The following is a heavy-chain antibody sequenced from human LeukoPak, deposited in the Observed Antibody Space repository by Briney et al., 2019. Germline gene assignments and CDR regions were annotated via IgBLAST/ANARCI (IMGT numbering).Heavy chain of an antibody. D-gene: IGHD3-16*02. V-gene: IGHV4-34*01. J-gene: IGHJ5*02. Sequence: PSETLSLTCAVYGGSFSGYYWSWIRQPPGKGLEWFGEINHSGSTNYNPSLKSRVTISVDTSKNQFSLKLSSATAADTAVYYCARVYDYVWGSYRYGNWFDPWGQGTLVTVSS. CDR2: INHSGST. CDR3: ARVYDYVWGSYRYGNWFDP. CDR1: GGSFSGYY.